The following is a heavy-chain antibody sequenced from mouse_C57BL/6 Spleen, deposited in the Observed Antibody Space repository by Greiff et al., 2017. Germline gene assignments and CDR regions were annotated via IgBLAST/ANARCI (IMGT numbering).Heavy chain of an antibody. CDR1: GYTFTSYW. J-gene: IGHJ2*01. Sequence: QVQLQQPGAELVRPGSSVKLSCKASGYTFTSYWMHWVKQRPIQGLEWIGNIDPSDSETHYNQKFKDKATLTVDKSSSTAYMQLSSLTSEDSAVYYCAREDYYGSSDLDYWGQGTTLTVSS. V-gene: IGHV1-52*01. D-gene: IGHD1-1*01. CDR3: AREDYYGSSDLDY. CDR2: IDPSDSET.